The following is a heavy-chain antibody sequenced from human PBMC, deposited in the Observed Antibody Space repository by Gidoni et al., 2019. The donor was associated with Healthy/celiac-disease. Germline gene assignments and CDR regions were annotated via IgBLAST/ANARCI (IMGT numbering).Heavy chain of an antibody. CDR1: AGSISSYY. V-gene: IGHV4-4*07. Sequence: QVQLQASGPGLVQPSETLSLTCTVSAGSISSYYWSWIRQPAGKGLEWIGRIYTSGGTNYNPSRKSRVTMSVDTSKNKFSLKLSSVTAADTAVDYCAREWYSSSWIPYGMDVWGQGTTVTVSS. CDR2: IYTSGGT. J-gene: IGHJ6*02. D-gene: IGHD6-13*01. CDR3: AREWYSSSWIPYGMDV.